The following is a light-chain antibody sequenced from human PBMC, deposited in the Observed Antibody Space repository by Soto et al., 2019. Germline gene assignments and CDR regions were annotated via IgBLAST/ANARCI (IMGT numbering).Light chain of an antibody. Sequence: EIVLTQSPGTLSLSPGERATLSCRAIQSVSSSYLAWYQQKPGQAPRLLIYDASNRATGIPTRFSGSGSETDFTLTISSLEPEDFAVYYCQQRSTWPPITFGQGTRLEIK. CDR3: QQRSTWPPIT. CDR2: DAS. J-gene: IGKJ5*01. CDR1: QSVSSSY. V-gene: IGKV3D-20*02.